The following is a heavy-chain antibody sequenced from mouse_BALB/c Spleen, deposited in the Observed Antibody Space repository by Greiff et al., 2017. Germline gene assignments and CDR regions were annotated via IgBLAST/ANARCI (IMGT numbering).Heavy chain of an antibody. CDR3: ARWRLLENYYAMDY. D-gene: IGHD2-3*01. V-gene: IGHV1S132*01. J-gene: IGHJ4*01. CDR1: GYTFTSYW. CDR2: IFPGTGTT. Sequence: LVESGAELVKPGASVKLSCKTSGYTFTSYWIQWVKQRPGQGLGWIGEIFPGTGTTYYNEKFKGKATLTIDTSSSTAYMQLSSLTSEDSAVYFCARWRLLENYYAMDYWGQGTSVTVSS.